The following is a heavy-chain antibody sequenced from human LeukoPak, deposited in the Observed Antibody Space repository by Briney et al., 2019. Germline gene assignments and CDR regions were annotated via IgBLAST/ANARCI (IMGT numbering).Heavy chain of an antibody. D-gene: IGHD3-10*01. V-gene: IGHV1-18*01. CDR3: ARDLDQYNGRFGGFGHDF. CDR2: ISAYNGNT. J-gene: IGHJ4*02. CDR1: GYTFINYG. Sequence: GASVKVSCKASGYTFINYGINWVRQAPGQGLEWMGWISAYNGNTNYAPSLQGRVTMTTDTSTSTVYMEMRSLTSDDTAVYYCARDLDQYNGRFGGFGHDFWGQGTLVTVSS.